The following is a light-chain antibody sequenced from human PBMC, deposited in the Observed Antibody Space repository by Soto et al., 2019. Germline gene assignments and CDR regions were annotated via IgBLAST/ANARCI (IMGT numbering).Light chain of an antibody. J-gene: IGLJ2*01. CDR1: SSDVGGYNF. V-gene: IGLV2-8*01. CDR3: SSYASSNIGI. Sequence: QSALTQPPSASGSPGQSVTISCTGTSSDVGGYNFVSWYQQHPGKAPKLMIYEVSKRPSGVPDRFSGSKSGNTASLTVSRLQAEDEADYYCSSYASSNIGIFGGGTKLTVL. CDR2: EVS.